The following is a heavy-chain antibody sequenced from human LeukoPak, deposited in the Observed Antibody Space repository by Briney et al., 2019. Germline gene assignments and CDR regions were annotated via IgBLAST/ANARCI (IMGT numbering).Heavy chain of an antibody. J-gene: IGHJ4*02. Sequence: SQTLSLTCASSGDSVSSNSAAWNWIRLSPSRGLEWLGRTYYMSKWYNDYAVSVKSRMTINQDTSKNQFSLQLNSVTPEDTAVYYCAREPSGYSYYFDYWGQGTLVTVSS. CDR1: GDSVSSNSAA. CDR2: TYYMSKWYN. CDR3: AREPSGYSYYFDY. V-gene: IGHV6-1*01. D-gene: IGHD3-3*01.